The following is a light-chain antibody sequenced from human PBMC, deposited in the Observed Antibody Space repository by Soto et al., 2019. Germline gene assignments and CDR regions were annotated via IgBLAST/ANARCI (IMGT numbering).Light chain of an antibody. CDR2: DVS. CDR3: FSYSDTYTYL. V-gene: IGLV2-8*01. CDR1: SSDIGGYHH. Sequence: QSALTQPPSASGSPGQSVTISCIGTSSDIGGYHHVSWYQQYPGKAPRVMIYDVSERPSGVPDRFSGSKSGNTASLTVSGFQAEDEADYYCFSYSDTYTYLFGTGIKVTVL. J-gene: IGLJ1*01.